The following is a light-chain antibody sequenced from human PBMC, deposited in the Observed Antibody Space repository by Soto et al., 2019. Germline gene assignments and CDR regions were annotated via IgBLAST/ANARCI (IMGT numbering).Light chain of an antibody. V-gene: IGLV2-23*01. Sequence: QSFLTQPASVSGSPGQSITISCTGTSSDVGSYNLVSWYQQHPGKAPKLLLYEGIKRPSGVSNRFSGSKSGNTASLTISGLQAEDEADYYCCSYAGGSRVFGGGTKLTVL. CDR3: CSYAGGSRV. CDR2: EGI. CDR1: SSDVGSYNL. J-gene: IGLJ3*02.